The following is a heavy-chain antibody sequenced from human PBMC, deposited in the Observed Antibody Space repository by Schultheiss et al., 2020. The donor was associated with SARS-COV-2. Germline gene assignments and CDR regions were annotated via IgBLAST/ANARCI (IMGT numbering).Heavy chain of an antibody. CDR3: AKALSYCSSTSCYSLYYYYGMDV. Sequence: GGSLRLSCAASGFTFSSYWMSWVRQAPGKGLEWVANIKQDGSEKYYVDSVKGRFTISRDNAKNSLYLQMNSLRAEDTAVYYCAKALSYCSSTSCYSLYYYYGMDVWGQGTTVTVAS. J-gene: IGHJ6*02. CDR2: IKQDGSEK. D-gene: IGHD2-2*01. CDR1: GFTFSSYW. V-gene: IGHV3-7*01.